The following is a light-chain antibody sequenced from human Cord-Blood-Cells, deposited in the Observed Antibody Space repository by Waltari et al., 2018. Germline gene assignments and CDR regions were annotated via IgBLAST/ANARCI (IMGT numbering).Light chain of an antibody. CDR3: QRYNSYPYS. J-gene: IGKJ2*03. CDR1: QSISSW. Sequence: DIQMTQSPSTMSASVGDRVTITCRASQSISSWLAWHQQQPGKAPKRLSYKASSLESGVPSRFRGSRSGTEFTPTISSLQPDDFATYYCQRYNSYPYSFSQGTKLEI. V-gene: IGKV1-5*03. CDR2: KAS.